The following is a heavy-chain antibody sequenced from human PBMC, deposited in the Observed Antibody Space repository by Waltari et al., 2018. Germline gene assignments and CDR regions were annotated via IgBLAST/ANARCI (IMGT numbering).Heavy chain of an antibody. CDR1: GFTFSNYW. CDR3: ARPVSAY. CDR2: IKQDGSEK. Sequence: EVQLVESGGGLVQPGGSLRLSCAASGFTFSNYWMSWDRQAPGKGLEWGANIKQDGSEKYYVDSVKGRFTISRDNAKNSLYLQMNSLRAEDTAVYYCARPVSAYWGQGTLVTVSS. J-gene: IGHJ4*02. V-gene: IGHV3-7*01. D-gene: IGHD2-8*01.